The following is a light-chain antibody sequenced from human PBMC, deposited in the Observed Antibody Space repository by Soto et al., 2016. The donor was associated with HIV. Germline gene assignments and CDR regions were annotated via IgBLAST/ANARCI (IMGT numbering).Light chain of an antibody. V-gene: IGKV1-9*01. CDR1: QGISSY. Sequence: DIQLTQSPSFLSASVGDRLTITCRASQGISSYLAWYQQKPGKAPKLLISGASTLQSGVSSRFSGSGSGTEFTLTISSLQPEDFATYYCQQLNSYPLLTFGGGTKVEIK. J-gene: IGKJ4*01. CDR2: GAS. CDR3: QQLNSYPLLT.